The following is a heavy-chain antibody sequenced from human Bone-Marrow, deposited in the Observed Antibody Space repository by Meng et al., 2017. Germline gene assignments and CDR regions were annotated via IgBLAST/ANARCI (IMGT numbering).Heavy chain of an antibody. CDR1: GFTFRDNG. V-gene: IGHV3-11*01. J-gene: IGHJ4*02. D-gene: IGHD1-14*01. CDR2: ISSSGDTM. Sequence: QMQLAESGGDLVKPGGSLRLSCAASGFTFRDNGMSWIRQAPGKGLDWVSYISSSGDTMHYADSVKGRFTISRDNAKNSLYLQMNSLRAEDTAVYYCARNHADFWGQGSLVTVSS. CDR3: ARNHADF.